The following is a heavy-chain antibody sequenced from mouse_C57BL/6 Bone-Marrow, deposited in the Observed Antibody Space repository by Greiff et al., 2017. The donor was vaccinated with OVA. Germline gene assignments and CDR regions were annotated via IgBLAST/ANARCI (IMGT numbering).Heavy chain of an antibody. CDR3: ARGGYYGLAY. V-gene: IGHV1-81*01. Sequence: SGAELARPGASVKLSCKASGYTFTSYGISWVKQRTGQGLEWIGEIYPRSGNTYYNEKFKGKATLTADKSSSTAYMELRSLTSEDSAVYFCARGGYYGLAYWGQGTLVTVSA. D-gene: IGHD2-1*01. J-gene: IGHJ3*01. CDR2: IYPRSGNT. CDR1: GYTFTSYG.